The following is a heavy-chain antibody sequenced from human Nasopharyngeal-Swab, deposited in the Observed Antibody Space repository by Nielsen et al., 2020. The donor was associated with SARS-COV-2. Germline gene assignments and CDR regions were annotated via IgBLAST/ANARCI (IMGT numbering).Heavy chain of an antibody. CDR2: ISGSGGST. Sequence: GESLKISCAASGFTFSSYAMSWVRQAPGKGLEWVSAISGSGGSTYYADSVKGRFTISRDNSKNTLYLQMNSLRAEDTAVYYCAKDNAVVVAATLDYWGQGTLVIVSS. V-gene: IGHV3-23*01. CDR3: AKDNAVVVAATLDY. J-gene: IGHJ4*02. D-gene: IGHD2-15*01. CDR1: GFTFSSYA.